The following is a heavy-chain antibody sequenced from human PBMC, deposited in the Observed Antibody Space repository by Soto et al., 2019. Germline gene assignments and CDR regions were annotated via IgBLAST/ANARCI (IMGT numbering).Heavy chain of an antibody. D-gene: IGHD3-16*02. CDR3: ARDGTWFGGVIVGRNAFDI. CDR2: IYYSGST. CDR1: GGSISSGGYY. V-gene: IGHV4-31*03. Sequence: SETLSLTCTVSGGSISSGGYYWSWIRQHPGKGLEWIGYIYYSGSTYYNPSLKSRVTISVDTSKNQFSLKLSPVTAADTAVYYCARDGTWFGGVIVGRNAFDIWGQGTMVTVSS. J-gene: IGHJ3*02.